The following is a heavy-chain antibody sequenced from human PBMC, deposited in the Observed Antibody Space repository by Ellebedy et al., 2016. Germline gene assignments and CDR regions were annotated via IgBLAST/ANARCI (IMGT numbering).Heavy chain of an antibody. CDR1: GFTFRNYA. CDR2: ISGRSGNT. V-gene: IGHV3-23*01. Sequence: GESLKISXAASGFTFRNYAMNWVRQAPGKGLEWVSGISGRSGNTYYAAPVKGRFTISRDNAKNTLFLQMNTLRAEDTAMYYCVRELAGRSGQWGQGTLVTVSS. CDR3: VRELAGRSGQ. J-gene: IGHJ4*02. D-gene: IGHD6-19*01.